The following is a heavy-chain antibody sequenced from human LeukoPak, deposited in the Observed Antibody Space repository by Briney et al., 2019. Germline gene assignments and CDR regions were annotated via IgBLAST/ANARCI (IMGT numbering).Heavy chain of an antibody. Sequence: TPSETLSLTCAVYGGSFSGYYWSWIRQPPGKGLEWIGEINHSGSTNYNPSLKSRVTISVDTSKNQFSLKLSSVTAADTAVYYCAREIVAAAVPFDYWGQGTLVTVSS. V-gene: IGHV4-34*01. J-gene: IGHJ4*02. CDR2: INHSGST. CDR3: AREIVAAAVPFDY. CDR1: GGSFSGYY. D-gene: IGHD6-13*01.